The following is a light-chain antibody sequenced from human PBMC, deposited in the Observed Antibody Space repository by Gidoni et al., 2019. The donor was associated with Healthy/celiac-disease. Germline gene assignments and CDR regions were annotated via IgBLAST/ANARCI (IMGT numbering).Light chain of an antibody. V-gene: IGLV1-40*01. CDR1: SSNIGAGYD. Sequence: QSVLTQPPSVSEAPGQRVTISCTGGSSNIGAGYDVHWYQQLPGTAPKLLIYGNSNRPSGVPDRFSGSKSGTSASLAITGLQAEDEADYYCQSYDSSLREVVFGGGTKLTVL. CDR2: GNS. J-gene: IGLJ2*01. CDR3: QSYDSSLREVV.